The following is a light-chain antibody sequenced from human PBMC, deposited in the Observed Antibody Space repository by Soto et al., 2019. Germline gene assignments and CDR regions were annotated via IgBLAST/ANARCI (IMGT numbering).Light chain of an antibody. CDR2: GAS. Sequence: EIVLTQSPGTLSLSPGERATLSCRASQSVAYTYLAWYQQKPGQAPSLLIYGASSRATGIPDRFSGSGSGTDFTLTISRLEPEDFAVYYCQQYGSSGTFGQGTKV. CDR3: QQYGSSGT. CDR1: QSVAYTY. J-gene: IGKJ1*01. V-gene: IGKV3-20*01.